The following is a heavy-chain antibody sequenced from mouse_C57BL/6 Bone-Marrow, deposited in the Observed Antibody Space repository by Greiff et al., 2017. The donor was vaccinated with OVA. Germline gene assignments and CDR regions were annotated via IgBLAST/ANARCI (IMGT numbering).Heavy chain of an antibody. CDR1: GYTFTSYW. CDR3: AGRSIYYGNCWYFDV. Sequence: QVQLQQPGAELVMPGASVKLSCKASGYTFTSYWMHWVKQRPGQGLEWIGEIDPSDSYTNYNQKFKGKSTLTVDKSSSTAYMQLSSLTSEDSAVYDCAGRSIYYGNCWYFDVWGTGTTVTVSS. J-gene: IGHJ1*03. D-gene: IGHD2-1*01. CDR2: IDPSDSYT. V-gene: IGHV1-69*01.